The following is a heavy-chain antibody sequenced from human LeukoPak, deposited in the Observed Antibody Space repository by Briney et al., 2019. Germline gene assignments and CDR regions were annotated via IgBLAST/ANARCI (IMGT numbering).Heavy chain of an antibody. V-gene: IGHV4-59*08. CDR3: ARADYDILTGYPTHPFDY. Sequence: PSETLSLTCTVSGGSISSYYWSWIRQPPGKGLEWIGYIYYSGSTNYNPSLKSRVTISVDTSKNQFSLKLSSVTAADTAVYYCARADYDILTGYPTHPFDYWGQGTLVTVSS. J-gene: IGHJ4*02. D-gene: IGHD3-9*01. CDR2: IYYSGST. CDR1: GGSISSYY.